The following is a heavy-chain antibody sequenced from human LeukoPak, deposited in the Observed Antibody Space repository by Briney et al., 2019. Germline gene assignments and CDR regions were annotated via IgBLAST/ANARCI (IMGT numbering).Heavy chain of an antibody. D-gene: IGHD3-10*01. CDR2: IYPGDSDT. CDR1: GYNFTSYW. Sequence: GESLKISCKGSGYNFTSYWIGWVRQMPGKGLEWMGIIYPGDSDTRYSPSFQGQVTISADKSISTAYLQWSSLKASDTAMYYCARRRVYYYGSGSYYAFDYWGQGTLVTVSS. V-gene: IGHV5-51*01. J-gene: IGHJ4*02. CDR3: ARRRVYYYGSGSYYAFDY.